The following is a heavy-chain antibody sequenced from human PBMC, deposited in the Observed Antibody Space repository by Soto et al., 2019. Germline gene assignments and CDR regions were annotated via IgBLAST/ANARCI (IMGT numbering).Heavy chain of an antibody. Sequence: EVQLLESGGGLVQPGGSLRLSCAASGFTFSSYSMSWVRQAPGKGLEWVSLISGSSGSIYYADPVKGRFTISRDNSKNTLYLHMNSLRAEDTAVYYCAKGMAILHNYYGMDVWGQGTTVTVSS. CDR2: ISGSSGSI. D-gene: IGHD3-3*01. V-gene: IGHV3-23*01. CDR3: AKGMAILHNYYGMDV. CDR1: GFTFSSYS. J-gene: IGHJ6*02.